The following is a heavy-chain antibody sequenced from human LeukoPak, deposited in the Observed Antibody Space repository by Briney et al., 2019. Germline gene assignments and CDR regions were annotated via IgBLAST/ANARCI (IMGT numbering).Heavy chain of an antibody. CDR1: GYTFTSYD. CDR3: ARGHRSTIFGVVTYYGMDV. V-gene: IGHV1-8*01. J-gene: IGHJ6*02. D-gene: IGHD3-3*01. Sequence: ASVKVSCKASGYTFTSYDINWVRQATGQGLEWMGWMNPNSGNTGYAQKFQGRVTMTRNTSISTAYMELSSLRSEDTAVYYCARGHRSTIFGVVTYYGMDVWGQGTTVTVSS. CDR2: MNPNSGNT.